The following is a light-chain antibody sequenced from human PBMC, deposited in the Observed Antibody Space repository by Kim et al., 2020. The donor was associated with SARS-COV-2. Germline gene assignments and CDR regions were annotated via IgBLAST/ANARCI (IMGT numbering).Light chain of an antibody. Sequence: EVVLTQSPVTLSLSPGERATLSCRASQSVSSYLAWYQQKPGQAPRLILYDASNRATGVPARFSGSGSGTDFTLTISSLEPEDFAVFYCQQRKHWPLTFGGGTKVDIK. V-gene: IGKV3-11*01. J-gene: IGKJ4*01. CDR1: QSVSSY. CDR3: QQRKHWPLT. CDR2: DAS.